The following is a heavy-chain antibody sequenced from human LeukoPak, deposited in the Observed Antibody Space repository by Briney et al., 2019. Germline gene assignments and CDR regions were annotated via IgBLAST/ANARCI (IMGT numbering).Heavy chain of an antibody. V-gene: IGHV4-61*02. CDR1: GGSISSGSYY. CDR3: ASMTRHSSPHFDY. J-gene: IGHJ4*02. Sequence: SETLSLTCTVSGGSISSGSYYWSWIRQPAGKGLEWIGRIYTSGSTNYNPSLKSRVTISVDTSKNQFSLKLSSVTAADTAVYYCASMTRHSSPHFDYWGQGTLVTVSS. CDR2: IYTSGST. D-gene: IGHD6-13*01.